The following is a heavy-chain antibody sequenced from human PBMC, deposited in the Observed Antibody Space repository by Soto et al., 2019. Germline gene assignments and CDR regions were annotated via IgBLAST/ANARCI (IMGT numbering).Heavy chain of an antibody. V-gene: IGHV4-30-4*02. J-gene: IGHJ6*02. CDR3: ARVPSPFDFYYAMDV. D-gene: IGHD3-16*01. Sequence: SETLSLTYTVSGDSIGRGNKYWSWIRHAPGKGLEWIGYIFSSGTTYYNPSLKSRLTMSLDTSQNQFSLKLNSVTAADTAVYFCARVPSPFDFYYAMDVWGQGPTVAFCS. CDR2: IFSSGTT. CDR1: GDSIGRGNKY.